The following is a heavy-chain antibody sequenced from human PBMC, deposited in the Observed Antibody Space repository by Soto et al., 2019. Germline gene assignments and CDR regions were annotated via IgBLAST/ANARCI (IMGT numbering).Heavy chain of an antibody. J-gene: IGHJ4*02. CDR3: ARARGWNCDY. Sequence: QVQLVESGGGVVQPGRSLRLSCAASGFTFSNYGMHWVRQAPGKGLEWVALISSDGSNKYYPDSVKGRFTFSRDNSKNTLYLQVNCLRHADTSVYYCARARGWNCDYLGQGTLVTVSS. V-gene: IGHV3-30*03. D-gene: IGHD1-7*01. CDR1: GFTFSNYG. CDR2: ISSDGSNK.